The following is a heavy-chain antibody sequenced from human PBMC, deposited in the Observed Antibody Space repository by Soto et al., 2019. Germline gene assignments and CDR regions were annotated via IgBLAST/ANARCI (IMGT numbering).Heavy chain of an antibody. CDR2: IIPIFGTA. CDR3: AREGLLHPNWFDP. Sequence: GASVKVSCKASGGTFSSYAISWVRQAPGQGLEWMGGIIPIFGTANYAQKFQGRVTITADESTSTAYMELSSLRSEDTAVYYCAREGLLHPNWFDPWGQGTLVTVSS. D-gene: IGHD2-15*01. V-gene: IGHV1-69*13. CDR1: GGTFSSYA. J-gene: IGHJ5*02.